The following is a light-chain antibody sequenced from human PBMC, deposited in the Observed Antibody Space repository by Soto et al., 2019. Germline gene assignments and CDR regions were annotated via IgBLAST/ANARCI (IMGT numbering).Light chain of an antibody. J-gene: IGKJ1*01. Sequence: EIVVTQSPCTLSLSPGYRATRSCRASQNVGSRYLASYQQKPGQAPRLLISGTSNRATGSPDRISGSRSGTDFRLTISSLEPGDLAVDYGQQYGSSPRTFGQGTKMEI. CDR1: QNVGSRY. CDR3: QQYGSSPRT. CDR2: GTS. V-gene: IGKV3-20*01.